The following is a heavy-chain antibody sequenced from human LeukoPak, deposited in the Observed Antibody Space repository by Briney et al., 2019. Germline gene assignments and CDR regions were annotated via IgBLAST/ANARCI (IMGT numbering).Heavy chain of an antibody. CDR1: GFTFSSYG. CDR3: AKDRKQWLVDAFDI. V-gene: IGHV3-30*02. J-gene: IGHJ3*02. D-gene: IGHD6-19*01. Sequence: PGGSLRLSCAASGFTFSSYGMHWVRQAPGKGLEWVAFIRYDGSNKYYADSVKGRFTNSRDNSKNTLYLQMNSLRAEDTAVYYCAKDRKQWLVDAFDIWGQGTMVTVSS. CDR2: IRYDGSNK.